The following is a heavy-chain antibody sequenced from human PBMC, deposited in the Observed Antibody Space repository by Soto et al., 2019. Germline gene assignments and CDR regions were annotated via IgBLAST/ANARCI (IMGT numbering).Heavy chain of an antibody. D-gene: IGHD6-19*01. J-gene: IGHJ4*02. Sequence: SETLSLTCTVSGDSVSSGSYFWSWIRQPPGRGLEWIGYIYYSGSTNYNPSLKSRVTISVDTSKNQFSLKLSSVTAADTAVYYCASYSSGWPDVIYWGQGTLVTVSS. CDR2: IYYSGST. V-gene: IGHV4-61*01. CDR1: GDSVSSGSYF. CDR3: ASYSSGWPDVIY.